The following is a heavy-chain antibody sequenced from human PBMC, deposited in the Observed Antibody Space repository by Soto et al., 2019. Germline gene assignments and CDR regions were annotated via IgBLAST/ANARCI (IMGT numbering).Heavy chain of an antibody. CDR3: ASWCKGQDKGSYCDRLAV. V-gene: IGHV1-69*13. Sequence: SVKVSCKASGGAFSDYAFSWVRQAPGQGLEWLGGIMPIFRAPDYAQKFQGRVTITADEFTRTAYMEMNSLRSEDTAVYYCASWCKGQDKGSYCDRLAVWGQGTTV. J-gene: IGHJ6*02. CDR2: IMPIFRAP. CDR1: GGAFSDYA. D-gene: IGHD1-26*01.